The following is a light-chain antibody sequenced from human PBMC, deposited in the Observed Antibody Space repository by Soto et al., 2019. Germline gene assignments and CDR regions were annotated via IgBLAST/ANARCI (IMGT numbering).Light chain of an antibody. V-gene: IGKV3-20*01. Sequence: TVIVHVPSTLCLSPVESAPPSCRASQRVSSHLAWYQQKPGQAPRLLIYGASRRATGIPDRFSGSKSGTDFTLTIRRLEPEDAGVYYCQQYGSSPITFGQGRRLEIK. CDR3: QQYGSSPIT. CDR2: GAS. J-gene: IGKJ5*01. CDR1: QRVSSH.